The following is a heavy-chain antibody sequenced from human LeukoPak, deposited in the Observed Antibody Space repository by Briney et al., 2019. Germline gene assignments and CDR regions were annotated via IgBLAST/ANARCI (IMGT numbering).Heavy chain of an antibody. CDR3: ARGPGPRWLVHPTMGLGFDP. J-gene: IGHJ5*02. CDR2: ISSSGSTI. V-gene: IGHV3-11*01. CDR1: GFTFSDYY. Sequence: GGSLRLSCAASGFTFSDYYMSWIRQAPGKGLEWVSYISSSGSTIYYADSVKGRFTISRDNAKNSLYLQMNSLRAEDTAVYYCARGPGPRWLVHPTMGLGFDPWGQGTLVTVSS. D-gene: IGHD6-19*01.